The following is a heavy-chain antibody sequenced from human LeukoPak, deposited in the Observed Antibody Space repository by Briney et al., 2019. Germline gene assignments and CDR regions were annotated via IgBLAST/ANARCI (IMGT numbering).Heavy chain of an antibody. CDR3: ARGAVLRRVHPTY. D-gene: IGHD3-10*01. CDR1: GGSFSGYY. V-gene: IGHV4-34*12. Sequence: PPETRCLTCAVYGGSFSGYYYTWIRQPPGKGLEWIGEIIQSGGTNYKPSLKSRVTISIDTSKNQFSLKLTSVTAADTAVYFCARGAVLRRVHPTYWGEGTLAPVSS. J-gene: IGHJ1*01. CDR2: IIQSGGT.